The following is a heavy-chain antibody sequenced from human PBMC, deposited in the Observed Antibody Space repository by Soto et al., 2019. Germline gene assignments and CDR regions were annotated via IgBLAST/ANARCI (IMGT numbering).Heavy chain of an antibody. Sequence: SVKFSGKASGYTLIKYGISWVRHALGQGLHLMGWVSPYNGNTVYAQKVEGRFTMTTDTSTTTAYMELETLRSDDTALYYCASTAGMLRVGTSPKVLYNYYDSWGQRTLHTVSS. J-gene: IGHJ5*01. D-gene: IGHD1-7*01. CDR3: ASTAGMLRVGTSPKVLYNYYDS. CDR2: VSPYNGNT. CDR1: GYTLIKYG. V-gene: IGHV1-18*01.